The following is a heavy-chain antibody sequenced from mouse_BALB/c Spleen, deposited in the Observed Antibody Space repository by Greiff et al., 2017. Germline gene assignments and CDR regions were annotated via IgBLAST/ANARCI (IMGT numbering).Heavy chain of an antibody. J-gene: IGHJ1*01. V-gene: IGHV5-12-1*01. CDR1: GFAFSSYD. CDR2: ISSGGGST. D-gene: IGHD1-1*01. CDR3: ARLGSSYWYFDV. Sequence: EVMLVESGGGLVKPGGSLKLSCAASGFAFSSYDMSWVRQTPEKRLEWVAYISSGGGSTYYPDTVKGRFTISRDNAKNTLYLQMSSLKSEDTAMYYCARLGSSYWYFDVWGAGTTVTVSS.